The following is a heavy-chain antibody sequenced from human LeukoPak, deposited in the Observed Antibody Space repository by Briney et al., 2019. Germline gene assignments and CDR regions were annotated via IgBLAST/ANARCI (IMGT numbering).Heavy chain of an antibody. Sequence: GASVKVSCKASGYTFTGYYIHWVRQAPGQGLEWMGWINPHSGGTNYAQNFQGRVTMTRATSISTAYMELSSLRSDDTAIYYCAKLWVVAADTPGGIDSWGQGTLVTVSS. CDR2: INPHSGGT. CDR3: AKLWVVAADTPGGIDS. CDR1: GYTFTGYY. D-gene: IGHD2-15*01. V-gene: IGHV1-2*02. J-gene: IGHJ4*02.